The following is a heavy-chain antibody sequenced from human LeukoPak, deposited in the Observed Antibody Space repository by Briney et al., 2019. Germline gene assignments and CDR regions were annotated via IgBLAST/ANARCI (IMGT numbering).Heavy chain of an antibody. D-gene: IGHD6-19*01. CDR1: GLTFSSNW. V-gene: IGHV3-74*01. CDR2: INTDGSST. CDR3: ARVRSSGREFDY. Sequence: GGSLRLACAASGLTFSSNWMHWVRQAPGKGLVWVSRINTDGSSTSYADSVKGRFTISRDNAKNTLYLQMNSLRAEDTAVYYCARVRSSGREFDYWGQGTLVTVSS. J-gene: IGHJ4*02.